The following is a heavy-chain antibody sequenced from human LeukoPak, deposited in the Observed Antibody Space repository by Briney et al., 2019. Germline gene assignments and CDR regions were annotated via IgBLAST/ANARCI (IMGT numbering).Heavy chain of an antibody. Sequence: SETLSLTCTVSGESISNSRDYWSWIRQPAGKGLEWIGRIYPSGNTNYNPSLKSRLTISLDTSKNQFSLNLKSVTAADTAMYYCARDGVVTMELDSWGQGTLVTVSS. J-gene: IGHJ4*02. CDR1: GESISNSRDY. D-gene: IGHD3-3*01. V-gene: IGHV4-61*02. CDR3: ARDGVVTMELDS. CDR2: IYPSGNT.